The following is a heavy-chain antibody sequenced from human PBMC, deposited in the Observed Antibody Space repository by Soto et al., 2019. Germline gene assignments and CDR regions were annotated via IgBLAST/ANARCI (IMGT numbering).Heavy chain of an antibody. CDR3: ASAVTDWYLFDY. Sequence: ASVKVSCKASGGTFSSYAISWVRQAPGQGLEWMGGIIPIFGTANYAQKFQGRVTITADESTSTAYMELSSLRSEDTAVYYCASAVTDWYLFDYWGQGTLVTVSS. CDR1: GGTFSSYA. J-gene: IGHJ4*02. CDR2: IIPIFGTA. V-gene: IGHV1-69*13. D-gene: IGHD3-9*01.